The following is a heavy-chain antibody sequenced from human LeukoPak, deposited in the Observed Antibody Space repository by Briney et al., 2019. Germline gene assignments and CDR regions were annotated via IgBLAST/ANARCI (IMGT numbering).Heavy chain of an antibody. CDR3: TRDMIRGVPDYIDY. D-gene: IGHD3-10*01. Sequence: PGGSLRLSCAASGFTFDSYGMHWVRQAPGKGLEWVAFMRYDGSNKYYADSVKGRFTISRDNSKNTLFLQMNSLRIEDTGFYYCTRDMIRGVPDYIDYWGQGTLVTVSS. V-gene: IGHV3-30*02. CDR2: MRYDGSNK. J-gene: IGHJ4*02. CDR1: GFTFDSYG.